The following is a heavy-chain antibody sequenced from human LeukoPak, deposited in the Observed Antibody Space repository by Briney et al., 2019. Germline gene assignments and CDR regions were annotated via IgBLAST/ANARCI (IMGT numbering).Heavy chain of an antibody. J-gene: IGHJ4*02. D-gene: IGHD4-17*01. V-gene: IGHV4-59*01. Sequence: KSSETLSLTCTVSGGSISSYYWSWIRQPPGKGLEWIGYIYYTGSTNYNPSLKSRVTISVDTSKNQFSLKLSSVTAADTAVYYCARRRHDYGDYYFDYWGQGTLVTVSS. CDR2: IYYTGST. CDR1: GGSISSYY. CDR3: ARRRHDYGDYYFDY.